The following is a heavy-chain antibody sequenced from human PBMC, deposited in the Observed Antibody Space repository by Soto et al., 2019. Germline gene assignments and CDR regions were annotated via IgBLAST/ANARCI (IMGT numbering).Heavy chain of an antibody. V-gene: IGHV3-48*02. CDR2: ITDSSDTV. Sequence: GGSLRLSCVASGFSFSNYNMNRVRQAPGKGLEWVSYITDSSDTVHYADSVRGRFTISRDNAESPLYLQMNSLRDEDTAVYFCARDFGHGYYLDYWGRGTLVTVSS. D-gene: IGHD3-3*01. J-gene: IGHJ4*02. CDR1: GFSFSNYN. CDR3: ARDFGHGYYLDY.